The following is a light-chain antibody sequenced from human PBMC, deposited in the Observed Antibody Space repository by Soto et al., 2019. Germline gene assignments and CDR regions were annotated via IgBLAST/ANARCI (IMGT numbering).Light chain of an antibody. CDR1: QIISSY. Sequence: DIQMTQSPSSLSASVGDRVTITCQASQIISSYLNWYQQKPGRAPNLLIYAASSLQSGVPSRFSGSESGTDFTLTIRSLQPEPFATYYCQQSYSTPWTFGQGTKVDIK. V-gene: IGKV1-39*01. CDR3: QQSYSTPWT. J-gene: IGKJ1*01. CDR2: AAS.